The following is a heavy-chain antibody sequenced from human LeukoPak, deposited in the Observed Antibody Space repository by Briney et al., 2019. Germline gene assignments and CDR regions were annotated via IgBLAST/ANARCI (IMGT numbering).Heavy chain of an antibody. V-gene: IGHV4-4*07. Sequence: SETLSLTCTVSGGSISSYYWSWIRQPAGKGLEWIGRIHTSGSTNYNPSLKSRVTMSVDTSKNQFSLKLSSVTAADTAVYYCAREAYYGSGSRAGHFDYWGQGTLVTVSS. CDR2: IHTSGST. CDR1: GGSISSYY. J-gene: IGHJ4*02. CDR3: AREAYYGSGSRAGHFDY. D-gene: IGHD3-10*01.